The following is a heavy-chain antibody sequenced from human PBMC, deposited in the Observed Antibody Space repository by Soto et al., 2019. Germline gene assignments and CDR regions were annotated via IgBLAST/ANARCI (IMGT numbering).Heavy chain of an antibody. CDR2: IYYSGST. Sequence: SETLSLTCTVSGGTISSYYWSWIRQPPGKGLEWIGYIYYSGSTNYNPSLKSRVTISVDTSKNQFSLKLSSVTAADTAVYYCARIAAAGIEWFDPWGQGTLVTVSS. CDR3: ARIAAAGIEWFDP. CDR1: GGTISSYY. V-gene: IGHV4-59*01. J-gene: IGHJ5*02. D-gene: IGHD6-13*01.